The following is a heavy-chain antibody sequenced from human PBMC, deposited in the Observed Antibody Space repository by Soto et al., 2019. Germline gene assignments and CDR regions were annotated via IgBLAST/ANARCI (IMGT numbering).Heavy chain of an antibody. D-gene: IGHD1-26*01. V-gene: IGHV3-23*01. Sequence: GGSLRLSCAASGFTFSSYAMSWVRQAPGKGLEWVSAISGSGGSTYYADSVKGRFTISRDNSKNTLYLQMNSLRAEDTAVYYCAKARSGSYYYYGMDVWGQGTTVTVSS. CDR1: GFTFSSYA. J-gene: IGHJ6*02. CDR2: ISGSGGST. CDR3: AKARSGSYYYYGMDV.